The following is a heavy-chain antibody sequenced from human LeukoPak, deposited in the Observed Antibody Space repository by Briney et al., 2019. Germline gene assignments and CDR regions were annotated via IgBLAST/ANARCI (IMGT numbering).Heavy chain of an antibody. D-gene: IGHD1-1*01. J-gene: IGHJ5*02. Sequence: GGSLRLSCAASGFTFSSYWMSWVRQAPGKGLEWVANIKQDGSEKYYVDSVKGRFTISRDNAKNSLYLQMNSLRAEDTAVYYCARDLWNDVEGMANWFDPWGQGTLVTVSS. V-gene: IGHV3-7*01. CDR2: IKQDGSEK. CDR3: ARDLWNDVEGMANWFDP. CDR1: GFTFSSYW.